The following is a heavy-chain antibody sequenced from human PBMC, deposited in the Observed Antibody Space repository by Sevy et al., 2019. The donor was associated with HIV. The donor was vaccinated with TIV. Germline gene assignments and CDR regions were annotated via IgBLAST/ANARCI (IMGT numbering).Heavy chain of an antibody. Sequence: GGSLRLSCAASGFTFSNYFINWVRQAPGKGLEWVSSISSGSSSIFYADSVKGRFTISRDNAKNSLYLHMNSLRAEDTAVYYCARGDYYGSLYYFDYWGPGTMVTVSS. CDR3: ARGDYYGSLYYFDY. CDR2: ISSGSSSI. CDR1: GFTFSNYF. D-gene: IGHD3-10*01. V-gene: IGHV3-21*01. J-gene: IGHJ4*02.